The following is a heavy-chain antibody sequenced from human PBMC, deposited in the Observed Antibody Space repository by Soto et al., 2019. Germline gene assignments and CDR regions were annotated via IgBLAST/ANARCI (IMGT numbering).Heavy chain of an antibody. V-gene: IGHV3-23*01. D-gene: IGHD5-12*01. J-gene: IGHJ6*02. CDR1: GFTFSSYA. CDR3: ARDRVDIVATTHSLYYYYGMDV. CDR2: ISGSGGST. Sequence: GRSPRLFCAASGFTFSSYAMSWVLQTSGKGLEWVSGISGSGGSTYYADSVKGRFTISRDNSKNTLYLQMNSLRAEDTAVYYCARDRVDIVATTHSLYYYYGMDVWGQGTAVTVSS.